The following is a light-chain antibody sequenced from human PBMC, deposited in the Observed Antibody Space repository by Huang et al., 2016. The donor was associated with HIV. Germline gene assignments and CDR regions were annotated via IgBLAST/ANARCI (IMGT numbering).Light chain of an antibody. J-gene: IGKJ1*01. CDR1: QTISKS. CDR2: AAS. V-gene: IGKV1-39*01. Sequence: DIQMTQSPSSLSASVGDRVTISCRASQTISKSLNWYQQKPGKAPKLLIFAASNSPTGVPSRFSGSGSGTDFTLTISYLQPEDSATYYCQQSDNIPRTFGQGTRLEIK. CDR3: QQSDNIPRT.